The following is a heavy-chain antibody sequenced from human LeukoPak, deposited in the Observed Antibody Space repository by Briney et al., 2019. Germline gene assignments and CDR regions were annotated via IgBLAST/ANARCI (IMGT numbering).Heavy chain of an antibody. Sequence: GGSLRLSCAASGFTFSSYGMHWVRQAPGKGLEWVAVISYDGSNKYYADSVKGRFTISRDNSKNTLYLQMNSLRAEDTAVYYCAKSIDELERQTYWGQGTLVTVSS. CDR1: GFTFSSYG. J-gene: IGHJ4*02. CDR2: ISYDGSNK. D-gene: IGHD1-1*01. V-gene: IGHV3-30*18. CDR3: AKSIDELERQTY.